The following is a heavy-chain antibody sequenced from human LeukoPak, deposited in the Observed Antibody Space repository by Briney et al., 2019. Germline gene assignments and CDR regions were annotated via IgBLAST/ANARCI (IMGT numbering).Heavy chain of an antibody. J-gene: IGHJ4*02. CDR2: ISSSGSTI. D-gene: IGHD4-11*01. CDR3: PREMTTLHAY. Sequence: GGSLRLSCAASGFTFSSYEMNWVRQAPGKGLEWVSYISSSGSTIYYADSVKGRFTISRDNAKNSLYLQMNSLRAEDTAVYYSPREMTTLHAYWGQGTLVTVSS. CDR1: GFTFSSYE. V-gene: IGHV3-48*03.